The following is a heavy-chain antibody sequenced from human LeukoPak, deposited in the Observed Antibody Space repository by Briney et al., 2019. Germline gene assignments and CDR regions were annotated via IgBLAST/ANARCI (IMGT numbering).Heavy chain of an antibody. Sequence: GASVKVSCKASGYTFTSYGISWVRQAPGQGLEWMGWISAYNGNTNYAQKLQGRVTMTTDTSASTAYMELRSLRSDDTAVYYCARDDYYDSSGYAYYWGQGTLVTVSS. CDR2: ISAYNGNT. CDR3: ARDDYYDSSGYAYY. CDR1: GYTFTSYG. J-gene: IGHJ4*02. D-gene: IGHD3-22*01. V-gene: IGHV1-18*01.